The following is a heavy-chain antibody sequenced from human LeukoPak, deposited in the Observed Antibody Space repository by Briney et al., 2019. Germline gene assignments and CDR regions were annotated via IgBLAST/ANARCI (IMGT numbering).Heavy chain of an antibody. V-gene: IGHV4-39*07. CDR1: GGSISSSSYY. D-gene: IGHD3-3*01. J-gene: IGHJ4*02. CDR3: ARVERNWSGYYAKVYYFDY. CDR2: IYYSGST. Sequence: SETLSLTCTVSGGSISSSSYYWGWIRQPPGKGLEWIGSIYYSGSTYYNPSLKSRVTISVDTSKNQFSLKLSSVTAADTAVYYCARVERNWSGYYAKVYYFDYWGQGILVTVSS.